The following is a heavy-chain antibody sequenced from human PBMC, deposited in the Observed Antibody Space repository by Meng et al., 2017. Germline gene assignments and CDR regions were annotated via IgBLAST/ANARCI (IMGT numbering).Heavy chain of an antibody. D-gene: IGHD6-19*01. J-gene: IGHJ4*02. CDR3: AHRLGSSGVAY. CDR1: VFSLSTSGVG. CDR2: IYWDDDK. V-gene: IGHV2-5*02. Sequence: HIPVWESATSLAKPAQTPTLICTFSVFSLSTSGVGVGWIRQAPGKALEWLALIYWDDDKSYSPSLKSRLTITKDTSKNQVVLTLTNMDPVDTATYYCAHRLGSSGVAYWGQGTLVTVSS.